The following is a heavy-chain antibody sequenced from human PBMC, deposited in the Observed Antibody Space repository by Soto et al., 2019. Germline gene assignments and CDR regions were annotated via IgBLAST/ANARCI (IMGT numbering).Heavy chain of an antibody. CDR1: GGSISSYY. D-gene: IGHD3-22*01. CDR2: IYYSGST. V-gene: IGHV4-59*12. Sequence: SETLSLTCTFSGGSISSYYWSWIRQPPGKGLEWIGYIYYSGSTNYNPSHKSRVTISVDTSKNQFSLKLSSVTAADTAVYYCASRDLNYYDSSGYYYEYYYYGMDVWGQGTTVTVSS. J-gene: IGHJ6*02. CDR3: ASRDLNYYDSSGYYYEYYYYGMDV.